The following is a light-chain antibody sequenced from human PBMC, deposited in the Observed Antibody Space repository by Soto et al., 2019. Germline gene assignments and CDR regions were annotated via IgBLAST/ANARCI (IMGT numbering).Light chain of an antibody. CDR2: EGS. V-gene: IGLV2-23*01. J-gene: IGLJ3*02. CDR1: SSDVGSYNL. Sequence: QSALTQPASVSGSPGQSITISCTGTSSDVGSYNLVSWYRQHPGKAPKLMIYEGSKRPSGVSNRFSGSKSGYTASLTISGLQAEDEADYYCCSYAGSGTLVFGGGTKLTVL. CDR3: CSYAGSGTLV.